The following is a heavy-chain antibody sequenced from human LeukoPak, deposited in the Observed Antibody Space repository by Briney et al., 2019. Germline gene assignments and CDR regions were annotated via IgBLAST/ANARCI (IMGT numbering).Heavy chain of an antibody. V-gene: IGHV4-34*01. CDR3: TREDSSSSRYYYYGMDV. CDR2: INHSGST. CDR1: GGSFSGYY. J-gene: IGHJ6*02. D-gene: IGHD6-6*01. Sequence: SETLSLTCAVYGGSFSGYYWSWIRQPPGKGLEWIGEINHSGSTNYNPSLKSRVTISVDTSKNQFSLKLSSVTAADTAVYYCTREDSSSSRYYYYGMDVWGQGTTVTVSS.